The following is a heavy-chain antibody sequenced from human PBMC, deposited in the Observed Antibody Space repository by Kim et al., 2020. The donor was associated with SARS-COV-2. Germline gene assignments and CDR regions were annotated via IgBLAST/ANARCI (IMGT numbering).Heavy chain of an antibody. CDR1: GYTFTTYY. J-gene: IGHJ4*02. CDR3: AREGDSRGYYYFDY. V-gene: IGHV1-46*01. D-gene: IGHD3-22*01. Sequence: ASVKVSCKASGYTFTTYYMHWVRQAPGQGLEWMGIIIPGSGDTSYAQKFQGRVTMTRDTSTSAVYMELSSLRSDDTAVYYCAREGDSRGYYYFDYWGRGTLVTVSS. CDR2: IIPGSGDT.